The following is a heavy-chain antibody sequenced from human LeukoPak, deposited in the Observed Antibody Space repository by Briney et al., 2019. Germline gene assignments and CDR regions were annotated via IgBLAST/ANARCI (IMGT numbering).Heavy chain of an antibody. Sequence: GGSLRLSCAASGFTFSSYWMSWVRQALGKGLEWVANIKQDGSEKYYVDSVKGRFTISRDNAKNSLYLQMNSLRAEDTAVYYCARSGGELRLGYYFDYWGQGTLVTVSS. CDR2: IKQDGSEK. D-gene: IGHD1-26*01. V-gene: IGHV3-7*01. J-gene: IGHJ4*02. CDR3: ARSGGELRLGYYFDY. CDR1: GFTFSSYW.